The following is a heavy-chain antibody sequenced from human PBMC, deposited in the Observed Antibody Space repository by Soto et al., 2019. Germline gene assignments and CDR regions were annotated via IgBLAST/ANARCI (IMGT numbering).Heavy chain of an antibody. Sequence: EVQLVESGGGLVQPGRSLRLSCAASGFTFDDYAMHWVRQAPGKGLEWVSGISWNSGSIGYADSVKGRFTISRDNAKNSLYLQMNSLRAEDTALYYCAKSGTKGPILYYNWFDPWGQGTLVTVSS. V-gene: IGHV3-9*01. CDR1: GFTFDDYA. CDR2: ISWNSGSI. J-gene: IGHJ5*02. D-gene: IGHD2-8*01. CDR3: AKSGTKGPILYYNWFDP.